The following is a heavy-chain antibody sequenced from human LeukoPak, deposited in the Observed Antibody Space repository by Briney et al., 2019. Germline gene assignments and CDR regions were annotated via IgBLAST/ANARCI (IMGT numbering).Heavy chain of an antibody. D-gene: IGHD3-22*01. CDR2: IYYSGST. Sequence: PSETLSLTCTVSGGSISSYYWSWIRQPPGKGLEWIGYIYYSGSTNYNPSLKSRVTISVDTSKNQFSLKLSSVTAADTAVYYCARSHDSSGYYYPFDYWGQGTLVTVSS. J-gene: IGHJ4*02. CDR1: GGSISSYY. CDR3: ARSHDSSGYYYPFDY. V-gene: IGHV4-59*01.